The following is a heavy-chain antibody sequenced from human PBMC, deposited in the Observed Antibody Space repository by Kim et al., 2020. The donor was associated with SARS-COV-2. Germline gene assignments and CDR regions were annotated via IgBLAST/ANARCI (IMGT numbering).Heavy chain of an antibody. D-gene: IGHD5-18*01. CDR3: ARWRGPVDTAMVIQRDDAFDI. CDR2: IIPILGIA. J-gene: IGHJ3*02. Sequence: SVKVSCKASGGTFSSYAISWVRQAPGQGLEWMGRIIPILGIANYAQKFQGRVTITADKSTSTAYMELSSLRSEDTAVYYCARWRGPVDTAMVIQRDDAFDIWGQGTMVTVSS. V-gene: IGHV1-69*04. CDR1: GGTFSSYA.